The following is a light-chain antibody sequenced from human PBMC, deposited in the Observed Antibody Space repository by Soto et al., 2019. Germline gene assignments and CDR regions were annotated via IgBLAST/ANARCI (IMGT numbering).Light chain of an antibody. CDR3: QSADSSGTWV. CDR2: KDS. Sequence: SYELTQPPSVSVSPGQTARITCSGDALPKQYAYWYQQKPGQAPVLVIYKDSERPSGIPERFSGPSSGTTVTLTINGVQAEDEADYYCQSADSSGTWVFGGGTKLTVL. V-gene: IGLV3-25*02. J-gene: IGLJ3*02. CDR1: ALPKQY.